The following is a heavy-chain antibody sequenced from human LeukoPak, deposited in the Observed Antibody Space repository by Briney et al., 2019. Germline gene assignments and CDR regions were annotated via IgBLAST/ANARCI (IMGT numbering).Heavy chain of an antibody. CDR3: ASLYDIVGTTVDY. V-gene: IGHV1-2*06. D-gene: IGHD1-26*01. CDR2: IDPNTGGT. J-gene: IGHJ4*02. CDR1: GYTFTNYY. Sequence: ASVTVSCKTSGYTFTNYYIHWVRQAPGQGLEWMGRIDPNTGGTKSAKNFQGRVTMTRDTSISTAYMALSGLRSDNTAVYYCASLYDIVGTTVDYWGQGTLVTVSS.